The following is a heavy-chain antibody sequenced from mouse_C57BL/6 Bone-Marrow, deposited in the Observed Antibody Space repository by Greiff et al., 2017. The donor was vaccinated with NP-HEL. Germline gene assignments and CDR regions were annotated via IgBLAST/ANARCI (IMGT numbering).Heavy chain of an antibody. V-gene: IGHV3-6*01. J-gene: IGHJ4*01. CDR2: ISYDGSN. CDR1: GYSITSGYY. CDR3: ARVHYYGSYYYAMDY. Sequence: EVQLQESGPGLVKPSQSLSLTCSVTGYSITSGYYWNWIRQFPGNKLEWMGYISYDGSNNYNPSLKNRISITRDTSKNQFFLKLNSVTTEDTATYYCARVHYYGSYYYAMDYWGQGTSVTVSS. D-gene: IGHD1-1*01.